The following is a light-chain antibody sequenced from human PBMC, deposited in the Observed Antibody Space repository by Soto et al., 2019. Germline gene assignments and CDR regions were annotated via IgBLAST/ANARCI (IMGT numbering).Light chain of an antibody. J-gene: IGKJ1*01. CDR3: QQGHSTPHT. Sequence: DIQMTQSPSTLSASVGDRVTITCRASQSISSWLAWYQQKPGKAPKLLIYKASSLESGVPSRFSGSGSGTEFTLTISSLQPDDFASYYCQQGHSTPHTFGQGTKVEIK. V-gene: IGKV1-5*03. CDR1: QSISSW. CDR2: KAS.